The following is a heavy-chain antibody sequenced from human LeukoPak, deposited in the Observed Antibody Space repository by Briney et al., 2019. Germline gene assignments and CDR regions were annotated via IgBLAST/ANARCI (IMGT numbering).Heavy chain of an antibody. CDR1: GFTFSDHS. D-gene: IGHD3-22*01. Sequence: GGSLRLSCAASGFTFSDHSMSWIRQSPGKGLEWVAYISSGGSPLYYIDSVKGRSTVSRDNAKNSLYLEVHSLRAEDTVVYYCVRDSHYYDSSDPKYRLDYWGQGTLVTVSS. V-gene: IGHV3-11*04. J-gene: IGHJ4*02. CDR3: VRDSHYYDSSDPKYRLDY. CDR2: ISSGGSPL.